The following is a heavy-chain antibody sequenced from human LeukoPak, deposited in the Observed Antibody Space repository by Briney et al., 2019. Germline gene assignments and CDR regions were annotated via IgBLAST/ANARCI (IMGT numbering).Heavy chain of an antibody. V-gene: IGHV4-59*08. D-gene: IGHD6-13*01. Sequence: KPSETLSLTCSVSDDSITMYYWTWIRQPPGKGLEWIGYVDHTGSTNFNPSLNGRVSISRDTSKNLFSLRLRSVTAADTAVYYCARPLKTKAEEGRIAAAPFDVWGKGTTVTISS. CDR1: DDSITMYY. J-gene: IGHJ6*04. CDR2: VDHTGST. CDR3: ARPLKTKAEEGRIAAAPFDV.